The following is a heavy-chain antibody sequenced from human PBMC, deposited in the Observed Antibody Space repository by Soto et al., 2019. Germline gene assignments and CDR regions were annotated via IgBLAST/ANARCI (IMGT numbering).Heavy chain of an antibody. D-gene: IGHD4-17*01. Sequence: ASVKVSCKASGYTFTSYYMHWVRQAPGQGLEWMGIINPSGGSTSYAQKFQGRVTMTRDTSTSTVYMELSSLRSEDTAVYYCARGAEKYGDNGDYYYGMDVWGQGTTVTVSS. CDR3: ARGAEKYGDNGDYYYGMDV. CDR1: GYTFTSYY. CDR2: INPSGGST. J-gene: IGHJ6*02. V-gene: IGHV1-46*01.